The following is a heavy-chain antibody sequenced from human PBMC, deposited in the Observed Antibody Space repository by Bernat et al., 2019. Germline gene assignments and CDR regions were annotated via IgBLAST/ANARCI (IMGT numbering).Heavy chain of an antibody. J-gene: IGHJ4*02. CDR1: GFSLSTNGMR. D-gene: IGHD4-11*01. V-gene: IGHV2-70*04. CDR2: IHWDDDK. CDR3: ARMKDSNYLYFDD. Sequence: QVTLKESGPALVKPTQTLTLTCTFSGFSLSTNGMRVSWIRQPPGKALEWLARIHWDDDKFYSTSLKTRLTISKDTSKNQVVLTVTNMDPVDTATYYCARMKDSNYLYFDDWGQGTLVTVSS.